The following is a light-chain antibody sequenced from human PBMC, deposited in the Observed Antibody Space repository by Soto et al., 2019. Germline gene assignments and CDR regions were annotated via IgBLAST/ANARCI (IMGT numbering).Light chain of an antibody. CDR1: QSVSSSY. CDR2: GAS. Sequence: EIVLTQSPGTLSLSPGERATLSSRASQSVSSSYLACYQQKPGQAPRLLIYGASSRATGIPDMFSGSGSEKDFTLTISRLEPEDFAVYYCQQYGSSPRTFGQGTKVEIK. CDR3: QQYGSSPRT. V-gene: IGKV3-20*01. J-gene: IGKJ1*01.